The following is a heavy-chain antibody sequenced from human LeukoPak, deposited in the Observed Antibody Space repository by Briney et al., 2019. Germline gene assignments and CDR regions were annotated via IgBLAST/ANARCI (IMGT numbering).Heavy chain of an antibody. CDR2: INHSGST. D-gene: IGHD1-26*01. CDR1: GGSFSGYY. Sequence: SETLSLTCAVYGGSFSGYYWSWIRKPPGKGLEWIGEINHSGSTNYNPSLKSRIAISVDTSKKQFSLKLSSVTAADTAVYYCARGQSCGLFDYWGRGTLVTVSS. J-gene: IGHJ4*02. V-gene: IGHV4-34*01. CDR3: ARGQSCGLFDY.